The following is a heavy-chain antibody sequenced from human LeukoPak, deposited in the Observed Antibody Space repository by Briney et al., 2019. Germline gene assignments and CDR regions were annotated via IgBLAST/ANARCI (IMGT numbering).Heavy chain of an antibody. CDR3: ARELVFYGMDV. CDR2: IYYSGST. D-gene: IGHD3-10*01. Sequence: SETLSLTCTVSGGSISSSSYYWGWIRQPPGKGLEWIGSIYYSGSTYYNPSLKSRVTISVDTSKNQFSLKLSSVTAADTAVYYCARELVFYGMDVWGQGTTVTVSS. CDR1: GGSISSSSYY. V-gene: IGHV4-39*07. J-gene: IGHJ6*02.